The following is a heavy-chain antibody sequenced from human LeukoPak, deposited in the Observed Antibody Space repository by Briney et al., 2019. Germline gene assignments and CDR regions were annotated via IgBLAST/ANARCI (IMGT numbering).Heavy chain of an antibody. CDR2: INPSGGPP. CDR3: ARDSNTNSLADP. V-gene: IGHV1-46*01. J-gene: IGHJ5*02. Sequence: ASVKVSCKASGYTFTSFYMHWVRQAPGQGLEWMGIINPSGGPPTYAQKFQGGVTITRDTSTSTVYMELSSLTSEDTAVYYCARDSNTNSLADPWGQGTLVTVSS. D-gene: IGHD2-2*01. CDR1: GYTFTSFY.